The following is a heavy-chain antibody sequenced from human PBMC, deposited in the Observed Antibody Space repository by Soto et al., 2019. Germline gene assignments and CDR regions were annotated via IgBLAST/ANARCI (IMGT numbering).Heavy chain of an antibody. V-gene: IGHV3-33*01. CDR2: IWYDGSKK. CDR3: ARDASSYSLWSGYYPSRNGMDV. D-gene: IGHD3-3*01. Sequence: QVQVVESGGGVVQPGRSLRLSCAESGFTFSSFGMHWVRQAPGKGLEWVSLIWYDGSKKSYGDSVKGRFTISRDNSRNTVYLQMNSLRADDTAVYYCARDASSYSLWSGYYPSRNGMDVWGQGTTVTVPS. J-gene: IGHJ6*02. CDR1: GFTFSSFG.